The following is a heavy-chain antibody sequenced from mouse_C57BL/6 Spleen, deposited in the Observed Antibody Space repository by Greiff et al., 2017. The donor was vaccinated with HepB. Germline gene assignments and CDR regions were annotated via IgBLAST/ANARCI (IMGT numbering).Heavy chain of an antibody. CDR2: IDPENGDT. J-gene: IGHJ3*01. D-gene: IGHD1-1*01. V-gene: IGHV14-4*01. Sequence: EVQGVESGAELVRPGASVKLSCTASGFNIKDDYMHWVKQRPEQGLEWIGWIDPENGDTEYASKFQGKATITADTSSNTAYLQLSSLTSEDTAVYYCTKDGSSWRFAYWGQGTLVTVSA. CDR3: TKDGSSWRFAY. CDR1: GFNIKDDY.